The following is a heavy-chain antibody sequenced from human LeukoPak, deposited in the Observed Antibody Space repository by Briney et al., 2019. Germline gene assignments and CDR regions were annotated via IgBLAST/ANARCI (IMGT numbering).Heavy chain of an antibody. CDR3: ARDARYCTNGVCYANWFDP. V-gene: IGHV4-38-2*02. CDR2: IYHSGST. D-gene: IGHD2-8*01. CDR1: GYSISSGYY. J-gene: IGHJ5*02. Sequence: SETLSLTCTVSGYSISSGYYWGWIRQPPGKGLERIGSIYHSGSTYYNPSLKSRVTISVDTSKNQFSLKLSSVTAADTAVYYCARDARYCTNGVCYANWFDPWGQGTLVTVSS.